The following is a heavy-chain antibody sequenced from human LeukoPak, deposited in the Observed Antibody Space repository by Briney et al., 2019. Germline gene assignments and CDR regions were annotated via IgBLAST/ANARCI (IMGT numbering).Heavy chain of an antibody. J-gene: IGHJ6*03. Sequence: GGSLRLSCAASGFTFDDYAMHWVRQAPEKGLEWVSLLSWDGGTSYYADSVKGRFTISRDNSRNSLYLQMNSLRAEDTALYYCAKAGRITVFGVDSPQFYYMDVWGKGTTVTVSS. D-gene: IGHD3-3*01. V-gene: IGHV3-43D*03. CDR2: LSWDGGTS. CDR1: GFTFDDYA. CDR3: AKAGRITVFGVDSPQFYYMDV.